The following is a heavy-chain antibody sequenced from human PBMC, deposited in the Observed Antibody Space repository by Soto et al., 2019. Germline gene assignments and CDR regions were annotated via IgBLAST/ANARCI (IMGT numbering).Heavy chain of an antibody. J-gene: IGHJ4*02. CDR3: ASRYGGNLDY. Sequence: QVQLQESGPGLVKPSETLSLTCTVSGGSISSYYWSWIRQPPGKGLEWIGYIYYSGSTNYNPSLXGXSXIXXATSKNQFSLKLSSVTAADTAVYYRASRYGGNLDYWGQGTLVTVSS. CDR2: IYYSGST. D-gene: IGHD1-26*01. CDR1: GGSISSYY. V-gene: IGHV4-59*08.